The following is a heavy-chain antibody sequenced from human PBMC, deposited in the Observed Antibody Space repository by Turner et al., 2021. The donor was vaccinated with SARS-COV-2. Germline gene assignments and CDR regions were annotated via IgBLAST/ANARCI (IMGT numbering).Heavy chain of an antibody. Sequence: QLQLQESGPGLVKPSETLSITCTVSGGSSSSSAYYLGWIREPPGKRLEWIGSIYDSGITNYNQYLKSRVTISVDTSKNQFYLKLSSVTAADTAVYYCARLMDTAMDYYGMDVWGQGTTVTVSS. CDR2: IYDSGIT. CDR1: GGSSSSSAYY. J-gene: IGHJ6*02. CDR3: ARLMDTAMDYYGMDV. D-gene: IGHD5-18*01. V-gene: IGHV4-39*01.